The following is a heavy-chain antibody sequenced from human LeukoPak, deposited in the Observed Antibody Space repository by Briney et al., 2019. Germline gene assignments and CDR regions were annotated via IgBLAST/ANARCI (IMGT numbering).Heavy chain of an antibody. CDR1: GFTFSTYW. J-gene: IGHJ3*02. Sequence: GGSLRLSCAASGFTFSTYWMSWVRQAPGKGLEWVANIKEDGSDENYVDSVKGRFTISRDNAKDSLYLQLNSLRAEDTAVYYCARHGSHLITDDAFDIWGQGTRVTVSS. CDR2: IKEDGSDE. D-gene: IGHD1-26*01. CDR3: ARHGSHLITDDAFDI. V-gene: IGHV3-7*02.